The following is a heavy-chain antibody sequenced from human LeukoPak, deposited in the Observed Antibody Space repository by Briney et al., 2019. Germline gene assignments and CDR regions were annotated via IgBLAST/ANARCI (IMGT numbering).Heavy chain of an antibody. J-gene: IGHJ4*02. CDR3: ARAAVTPDFDY. D-gene: IGHD4-17*01. CDR1: GGSFSSYA. CDR2: INPNSGGT. Sequence: ASVKVSCKASGGSFSSYAISWVRQAPGQGLEWMGWINPNSGGTNYAQKFQGWVTMTRDTSISTAYMELSRLRSDDTAVYYCARAAVTPDFDYWGQGTLVTVSS. V-gene: IGHV1-2*04.